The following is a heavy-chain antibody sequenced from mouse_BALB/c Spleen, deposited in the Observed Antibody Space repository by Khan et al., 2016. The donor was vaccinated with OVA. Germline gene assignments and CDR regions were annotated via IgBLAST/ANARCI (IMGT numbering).Heavy chain of an antibody. Sequence: QVQLQQSGAELAKPGASVKMSCKASGYTFTSYWMHWVKQRPGQGLEWIGYINPTSGYTDYNEKFKDKATLSADKSSSTAYMQLSSLTSEDSASYYCTCDRIDYWGQGTTLTVSS. J-gene: IGHJ2*01. CDR2: INPTSGYT. V-gene: IGHV1-7*01. CDR3: TCDRIDY. CDR1: GYTFTSYW.